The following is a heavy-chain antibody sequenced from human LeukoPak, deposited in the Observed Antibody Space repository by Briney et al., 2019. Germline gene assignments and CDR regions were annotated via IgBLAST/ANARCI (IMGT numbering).Heavy chain of an antibody. CDR3: ARGTYSSGWYPQVYYYYGMDV. V-gene: IGHV4-34*01. D-gene: IGHD6-19*01. Sequence: SETLSLTCAVYGGSFSGNYWSWIRQPPGKGLEWIGEINHSGSTNYNPSLKSRVTISVDTSKNQFSLKLSSVTAADTAVYYCARGTYSSGWYPQVYYYYGMDVWGQGTTVTVSS. J-gene: IGHJ6*02. CDR2: INHSGST. CDR1: GGSFSGNY.